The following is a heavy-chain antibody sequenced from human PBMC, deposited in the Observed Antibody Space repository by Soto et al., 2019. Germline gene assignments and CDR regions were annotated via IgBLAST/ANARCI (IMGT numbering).Heavy chain of an antibody. J-gene: IGHJ4*02. D-gene: IGHD1-26*01. CDR1: GFTFSRYG. CDR3: AKERGATSISFDS. CDR2: ISYSRANN. Sequence: QVQLVESGGGVVQPGRSLRLSCAASGFTFSRYGMHWVRQAPGKGLEWLALISYSRANNYYADSVKGRFTISRDTSKNTLFLQMNSLRPEDTAVYYCAKERGATSISFDSWGQGTLVTASS. V-gene: IGHV3-30*18.